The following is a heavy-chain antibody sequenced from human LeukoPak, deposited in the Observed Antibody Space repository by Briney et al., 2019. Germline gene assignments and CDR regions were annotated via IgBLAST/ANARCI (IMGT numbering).Heavy chain of an antibody. J-gene: IGHJ4*02. CDR2: IYPGDSDV. V-gene: IGHV5-51*01. CDR1: GYGFTDYW. D-gene: IGHD1-26*01. CDR3: ARLAREWEVFDS. Sequence: GEALKISCKTSGYGFTDYWVTWVRQVPGKGLECMGVIYPGDSDVRYSPSFQGQVTISADKSITAAYLQWSSLKTSDGAMYYCARLAREWEVFDSWGQGTLVTVSS.